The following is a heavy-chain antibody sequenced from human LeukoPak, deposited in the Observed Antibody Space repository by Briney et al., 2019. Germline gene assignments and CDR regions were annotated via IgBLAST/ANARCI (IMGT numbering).Heavy chain of an antibody. J-gene: IGHJ3*02. CDR2: IGPSI. CDR3: ASMGDSSGYYYVGFDASDI. V-gene: IGHV3-48*04. Sequence: GGSLRLSCAASGFTFRSYSMNWVRQAPGKGLEWISYIGPSIHYADSVQGRFTISRDDAKSSLYLQMNSLSAEDTAVYYCASMGDSSGYYYVGFDASDIWGQGTMVTVSS. D-gene: IGHD3-22*01. CDR1: GFTFRSYS.